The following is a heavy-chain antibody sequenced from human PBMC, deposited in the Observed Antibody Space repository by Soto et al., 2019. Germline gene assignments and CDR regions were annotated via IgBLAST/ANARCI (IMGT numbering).Heavy chain of an antibody. J-gene: IGHJ4*02. CDR3: ARELYYDSSGYAY. CDR1: GGSSISYY. Sequence: SETLSLTCTVSGGSSISYYWGWIRQPPGKGLEWIGRINHTGSTYYSPSLKSRVTISVDTSKNQFSLKLSSVTAADTAMYYCARELYYDSSGYAYWGQGTLVTVSS. CDR2: INHTGST. V-gene: IGHV4-39*07. D-gene: IGHD3-22*01.